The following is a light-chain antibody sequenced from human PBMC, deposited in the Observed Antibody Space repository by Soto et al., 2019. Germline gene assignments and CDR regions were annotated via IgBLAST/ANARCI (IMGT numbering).Light chain of an antibody. CDR2: GAS. J-gene: IGKJ4*01. V-gene: IGKV3-15*01. CDR1: QAISSN. Sequence: EIEMTHSPATLSVSLWETHTPSCTANQAISSNLAWYQQKPGQAPRLLIYGASTRATGIPDRFSGSGSGTEFTLTISSLQSEDFAVYYCQQYYNWPRVTFGGGTMVDIK. CDR3: QQYYNWPRVT.